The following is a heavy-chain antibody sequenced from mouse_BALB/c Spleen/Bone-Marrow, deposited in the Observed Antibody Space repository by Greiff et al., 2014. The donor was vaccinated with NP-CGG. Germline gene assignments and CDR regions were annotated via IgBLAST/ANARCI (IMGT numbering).Heavy chain of an antibody. Sequence: VQLQQSGTVLARPGASVKMSCKASGYSFTSYWMHWVKQRPGQGLEWIGAIYPGNINTSYNQKFKGKAKLTAVTSASTAYMELSSLTNEDSAVYYCTVSLILYYFDYWGQGTTLTVSS. CDR1: GYSFTSYW. V-gene: IGHV1-5*01. CDR3: TVSLILYYFDY. J-gene: IGHJ2*01. D-gene: IGHD6-2*01. CDR2: IYPGNINT.